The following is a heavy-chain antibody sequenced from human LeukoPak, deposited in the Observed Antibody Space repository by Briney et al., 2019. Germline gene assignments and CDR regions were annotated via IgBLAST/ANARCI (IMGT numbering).Heavy chain of an antibody. D-gene: IGHD6-19*01. V-gene: IGHV4-34*01. J-gene: IGHJ3*02. CDR1: GGSFSGYY. CDR3: ARGPARWQWLVNIAFDI. Sequence: SETLSLTCAVYGGSFSGYYWSWIRQPPGKGLEWIGEINHSGSTSYNPSLKSRVTIPVDTSKNQFSLKLSSVTAADTAVYYCARGPARWQWLVNIAFDIWGQGTMVTVSS. CDR2: INHSGST.